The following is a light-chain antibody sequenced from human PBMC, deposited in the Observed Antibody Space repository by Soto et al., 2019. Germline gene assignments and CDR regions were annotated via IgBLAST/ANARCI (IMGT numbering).Light chain of an antibody. J-gene: IGKJ4*01. CDR3: MQTLQTPLT. Sequence: DIVMTQSPLSLPVTPGEPASISCRSSQSLLHTNGYTYLDWYLQKPGQSPQLLISLGSNRASGVPDRFSGSGSGTDFTLTISRVEAEDVGVYYCMQTLQTPLTFGGGTKVEIK. V-gene: IGKV2-28*01. CDR1: QSLLHTNGYTY. CDR2: LGS.